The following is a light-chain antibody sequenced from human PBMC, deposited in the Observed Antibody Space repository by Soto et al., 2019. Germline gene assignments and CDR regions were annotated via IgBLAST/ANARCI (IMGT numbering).Light chain of an antibody. J-gene: IGLJ1*01. CDR3: QSYDISLHNYV. CDR1: TSNIGAPYD. V-gene: IGLV1-40*01. Sequence: QSVLTQPPSVSGAPGQRVSISCTGSTSNIGAPYDVHWYQHLPGAAPKLLIYGDNNRPSGVPDRFSGSKSGTSASLAITSLQAEDGADYYCQSYDISLHNYVFGTGTKV. CDR2: GDN.